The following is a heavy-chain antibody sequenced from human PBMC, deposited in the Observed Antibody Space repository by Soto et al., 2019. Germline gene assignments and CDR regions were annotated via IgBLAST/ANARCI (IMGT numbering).Heavy chain of an antibody. CDR3: ARNSGYDYGYYYYRMDV. V-gene: IGHV1-2*02. CDR1: GYTFTGYY. J-gene: IGHJ6*02. CDR2: INPNSGGT. D-gene: IGHD5-12*01. Sequence: ASVKVSCKASGYTFTGYYMHWVRQAPGEGVEWMGWINPNSGGTNYAQKFQGRVTMTRDTSISTAYMELSRLRSDDTAVYYCARNSGYDYGYYYYRMDVWGQGTTVTVSS.